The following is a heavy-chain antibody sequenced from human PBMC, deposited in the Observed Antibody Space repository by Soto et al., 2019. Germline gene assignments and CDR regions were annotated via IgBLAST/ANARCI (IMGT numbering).Heavy chain of an antibody. CDR3: AGGEAAAGHSFGGMDV. CDR1: GYTFTSYG. V-gene: IGHV1-18*01. J-gene: IGHJ6*02. D-gene: IGHD6-13*01. CDR2: ISAYNGNT. Sequence: QVPLVQSGAEVKKPGASVKVSCKASGYTFTSYGISWVRQAPGQGLEWMGWISAYNGNTNYAQKLQGRVTMTTDTSTSTAYMELRSLRSDDTAVYYCAGGEAAAGHSFGGMDVWGQGTTVTVSS.